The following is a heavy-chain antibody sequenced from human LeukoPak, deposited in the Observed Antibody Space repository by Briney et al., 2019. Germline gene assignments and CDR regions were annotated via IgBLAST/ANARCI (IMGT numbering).Heavy chain of an antibody. V-gene: IGHV4-39*01. D-gene: IGHD6-13*01. CDR2: IYYSGST. Sequence: SETLSLTCTVSGVSISSSSYYWGWIRQPPGKGLEWIGSIYYSGSTYYNPSLKSRVTISVDTSKNQFSLKLSSVTAADTAVYYCARPPYSSSWYYFDYWGQGTLVTVSS. CDR3: ARPPYSSSWYYFDY. J-gene: IGHJ4*02. CDR1: GVSISSSSYY.